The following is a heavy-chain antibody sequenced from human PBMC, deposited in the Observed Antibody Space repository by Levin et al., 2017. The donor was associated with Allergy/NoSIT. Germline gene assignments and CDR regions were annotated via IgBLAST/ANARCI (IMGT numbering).Heavy chain of an antibody. Sequence: PGGSLRLSCAASGFTFSSYGMHWVRQAPGKGLEWVAVISYDGSNKYYADSVKGRFTISRDNSKNTLYLQMNSLRAEDTAVYYGAKDSQGGQWEYYYYDYMDVWGKGTTVTVSS. V-gene: IGHV3-30*18. D-gene: IGHD1-26*01. J-gene: IGHJ6*03. CDR3: AKDSQGGQWEYYYYDYMDV. CDR2: ISYDGSNK. CDR1: GFTFSSYG.